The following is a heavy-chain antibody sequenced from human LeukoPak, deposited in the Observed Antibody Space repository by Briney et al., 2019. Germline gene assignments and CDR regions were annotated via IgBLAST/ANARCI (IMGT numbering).Heavy chain of an antibody. V-gene: IGHV1-18*01. CDR2: ISAYNGNT. D-gene: IGHD4-11*01. CDR3: ARVSPIDYSNFPYYYYYMDV. J-gene: IGHJ6*03. Sequence: ASVKVSCKASGYTFTSYGISWVRQAPGQGLEWMGWISAYNGNTNYAQKLQGRVTMTTDTSTSTAYMELRSLRSDDTAVYYCARVSPIDYSNFPYYYYYMDVWGKGTTVTVSS. CDR1: GYTFTSYG.